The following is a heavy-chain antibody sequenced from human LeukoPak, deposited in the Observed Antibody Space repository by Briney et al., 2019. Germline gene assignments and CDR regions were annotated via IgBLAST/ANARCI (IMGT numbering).Heavy chain of an antibody. CDR3: AKDLRIYSTSSIDY. CDR1: GFTFSSYE. Sequence: GGSLRLSCAASGFTFSSYEMNWVRQAPGKGLEWVSGIGGSGIRTYYADSVKGRFTISRDNSKNTLYLQMNSLRAEDTAVYYCAKDLRIYSTSSIDYWGQGALVTVSS. V-gene: IGHV3-NL1*01. J-gene: IGHJ4*02. D-gene: IGHD6-6*01. CDR2: IGGSGIRT.